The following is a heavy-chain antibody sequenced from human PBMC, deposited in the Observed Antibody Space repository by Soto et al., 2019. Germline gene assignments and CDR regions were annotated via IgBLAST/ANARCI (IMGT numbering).Heavy chain of an antibody. CDR3: ARPYYYGSGSYLWTNYYYYYGMDV. CDR2: ISAYNGNT. D-gene: IGHD3-10*01. CDR1: GYTFTSYG. Sequence: GASVKVSCKASGYTFTSYGISWVRQAPGQGLEWMGWISAYNGNTNYAQKLQGRVTMTTDTSTSTAYMELRSLRSDDTAVYYCARPYYYGSGSYLWTNYYYYYGMDVWGQGTTVTVSS. V-gene: IGHV1-18*01. J-gene: IGHJ6*02.